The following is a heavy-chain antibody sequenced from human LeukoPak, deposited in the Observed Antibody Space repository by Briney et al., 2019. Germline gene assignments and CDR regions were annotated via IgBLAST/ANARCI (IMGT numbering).Heavy chain of an antibody. CDR1: GGSISSYY. V-gene: IGHV4-59*06. D-gene: IGHD3-10*01. J-gene: IGHJ6*02. CDR3: ARFPGHYYGSGTPYYGMDV. Sequence: SETLSLTCTVSGGSISSYYWSWIRQHPGKGLEWIGYIYYSGSTYYNPSLKSRVTISVDTSKNQFSLKLSSVTAADTAVYYCARFPGHYYGSGTPYYGMDVWGQGTTVTVSS. CDR2: IYYSGST.